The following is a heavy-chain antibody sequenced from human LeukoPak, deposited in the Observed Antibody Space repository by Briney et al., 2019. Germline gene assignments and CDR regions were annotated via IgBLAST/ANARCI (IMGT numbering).Heavy chain of an antibody. J-gene: IGHJ5*02. D-gene: IGHD6-19*01. CDR1: GFTFSTYA. V-gene: IGHV3-23*01. CDR3: AKPGIEVAGMYNWFDP. Sequence: GGTLRLSCAASGFTFSTYAISRVPRTPGNGLELVTTISGRIGRPYYADSVYGLFTISRDNSKNTLYLQVNSLRAEDTAVYYYAKPGIEVAGMYNWFDPWGQGTLVTVSS. CDR2: ISGRIGRP.